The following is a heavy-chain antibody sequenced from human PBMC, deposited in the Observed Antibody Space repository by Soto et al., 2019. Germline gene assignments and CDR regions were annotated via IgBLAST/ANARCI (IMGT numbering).Heavy chain of an antibody. CDR2: ISGSGDGT. Sequence: EVQLLESGGGLVQPGGSLRLSCAASGFAFSSYPMSWVRQAPGKGLEWVSGISGSGDGTYYADSVKGRFTISRDNSKNTLYLQMNSLRAEDTAVYCCVKRCDAGGCPDYWGQGTLLTVSS. D-gene: IGHD2-15*01. CDR1: GFAFSSYP. V-gene: IGHV3-23*01. CDR3: VKRCDAGGCPDY. J-gene: IGHJ4*02.